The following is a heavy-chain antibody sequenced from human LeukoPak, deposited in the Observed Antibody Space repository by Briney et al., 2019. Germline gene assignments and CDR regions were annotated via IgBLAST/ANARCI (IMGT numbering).Heavy chain of an antibody. J-gene: IGHJ3*02. CDR2: ISRSGSTK. CDR3: AKAGYAFDI. Sequence: GGSLRLSCAASGFTFSDYNMRWIRQAPGKGLEWVSSISRSGSTKYYADSVKGRFTISRDNAKNSLFLQMNSLRAEDTAVYYCAKAGYAFDIWGQGTMVTVSS. CDR1: GFTFSDYN. V-gene: IGHV3-11*01.